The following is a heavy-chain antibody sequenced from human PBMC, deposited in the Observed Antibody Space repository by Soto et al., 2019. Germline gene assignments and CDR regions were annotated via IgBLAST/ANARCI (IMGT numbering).Heavy chain of an antibody. CDR2: INPNSGGT. CDR1: GYTFTGCY. Sequence: ASVKVSCKASGYTFTGCYMHWVRQAPGQGREWMGWINPNSGGTNYAQKFQGWVTMTSDTSISTAYMELSRLRSDDTAVYSCAREKSTYTHDAFDIWGQGTMVTVSS. J-gene: IGHJ3*02. V-gene: IGHV1-2*04. D-gene: IGHD3-16*01. CDR3: AREKSTYTHDAFDI.